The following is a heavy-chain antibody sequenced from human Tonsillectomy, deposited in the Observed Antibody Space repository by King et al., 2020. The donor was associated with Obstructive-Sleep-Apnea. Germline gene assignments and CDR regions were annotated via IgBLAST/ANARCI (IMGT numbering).Heavy chain of an antibody. CDR1: GFTFSSYA. V-gene: IGHV3-30*04. D-gene: IGHD2-2*01. CDR2: ISYDGSNK. CDR3: ARETSWYYGMDV. Sequence: VQLVESGGGVVQPGRSLRLSCAASGFTFSSYAMHWVRQAPGKGLEWVAVISYDGSNKYYADSVKGRFTISRDNSKNTLYLQMNSLRAEDMAVYYCARETSWYYGMDVWGQGTTVTVSS. J-gene: IGHJ6*02.